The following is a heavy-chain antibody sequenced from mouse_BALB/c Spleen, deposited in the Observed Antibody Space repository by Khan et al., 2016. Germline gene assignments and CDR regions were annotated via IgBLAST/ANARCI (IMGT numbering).Heavy chain of an antibody. D-gene: IGHD1-1*01. CDR3: ARYRYYYGSSRYFDV. CDR1: GYTFTNYG. J-gene: IGHJ1*01. Sequence: QIQLVQSGPELKRPGKTVKISCKASGYTFTNYGINWVKQAPGKGLKWMGWINTYSGGSTYADDFKGRFAFSLETSANTAYLQINNLKNEDTATYFCARYRYYYGSSRYFDVWGAGTTVTVSS. V-gene: IGHV9-3-1*01. CDR2: INTYSGGS.